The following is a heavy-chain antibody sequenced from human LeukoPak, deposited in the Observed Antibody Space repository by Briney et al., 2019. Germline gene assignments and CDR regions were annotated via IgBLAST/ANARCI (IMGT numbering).Heavy chain of an antibody. CDR3: ARAGAYCGGDCPKSTTDYYMDV. Sequence: GASVKVSCKASGGTFGSYAISWVRQAPGQGLEWMGGIIPIFGTANYAQKFQGRVTITTDESTSTAYMELSSLRSEDTAVYYCARAGAYCGGDCPKSTTDYYMDVWGKGTTVTVSS. V-gene: IGHV1-69*05. J-gene: IGHJ6*03. CDR2: IIPIFGTA. CDR1: GGTFGSYA. D-gene: IGHD2-21*01.